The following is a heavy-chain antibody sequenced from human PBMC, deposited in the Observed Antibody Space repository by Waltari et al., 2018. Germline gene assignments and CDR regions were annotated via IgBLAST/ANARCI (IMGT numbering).Heavy chain of an antibody. CDR3: ARDGDYYYDSSGHFDY. J-gene: IGHJ4*02. D-gene: IGHD3-22*01. CDR2: ISSSSSTI. CDR1: GFTFSSYS. V-gene: IGHV3-48*04. Sequence: EVQLVESGGGLVQPGGSLRLSCAASGFTFSSYSMNWVRQAHGKGLEWVSYISSSSSTIYYADSVKGRFTISRDNAKNSLYLQMNSLRAEDTAVYYCARDGDYYYDSSGHFDYWGQGTLVTVSS.